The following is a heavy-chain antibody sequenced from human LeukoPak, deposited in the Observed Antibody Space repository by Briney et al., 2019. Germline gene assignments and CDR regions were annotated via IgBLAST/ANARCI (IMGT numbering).Heavy chain of an antibody. J-gene: IGHJ6*02. V-gene: IGHV1-2*02. D-gene: IGHD6-19*01. CDR2: INPNSGGT. CDR1: GYTFTGYY. Sequence: ASVKVSCKASGYTFTGYYMHWVRQAPGQGLEWMGWINPNSGGTNYAQKFQGRVTMTRDTSISTAYMELSRLRSDDTAVYYCARDSYQWLVRYYYYGMDVWGQGTTVTVSS. CDR3: ARDSYQWLVRYYYYGMDV.